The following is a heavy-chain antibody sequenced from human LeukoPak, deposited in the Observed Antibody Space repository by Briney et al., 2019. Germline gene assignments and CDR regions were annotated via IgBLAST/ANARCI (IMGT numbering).Heavy chain of an antibody. CDR1: EFTFSDLA. D-gene: IGHD2-21*01. CDR3: ATYGQVMLPFEA. V-gene: IGHV3-23*01. Sequence: GGSLSLSCAASEFTFSDLAMIWVCQPSGKGLEWVSSTFQGGGEIHYADSVRGRFTISRDNSRSTLFLQMNSLRGEDTAIYYCATYGQVMLPFEAWGQGTLVTVSS. CDR2: TFQGGGEI. J-gene: IGHJ5*02.